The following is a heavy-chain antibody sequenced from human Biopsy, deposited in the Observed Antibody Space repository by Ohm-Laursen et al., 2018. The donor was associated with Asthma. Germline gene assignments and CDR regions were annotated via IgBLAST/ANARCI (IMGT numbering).Heavy chain of an antibody. V-gene: IGHV3-23*01. J-gene: IGHJ6*02. CDR2: ITGSGGFT. CDR3: ARKIAARGGMGV. Sequence: SLRLSCAASGFAVSRDHMFWVRQAPGKGLEWVSSITGSGGFTYYADSVKGRFTISRDKSENTLYLQMNSLRAEDTAVYYCARKIAARGGMGVWGQGTTVTVSS. D-gene: IGHD6-6*01. CDR1: GFAVSRDH.